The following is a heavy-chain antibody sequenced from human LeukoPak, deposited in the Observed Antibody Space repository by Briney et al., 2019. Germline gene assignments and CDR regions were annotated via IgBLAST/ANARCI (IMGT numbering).Heavy chain of an antibody. D-gene: IGHD3-3*01. CDR3: AKASPYDFWSGYPPSGDY. Sequence: PGGSLRLSCAASGFTFSSYAMSWVRQAPGKGLEWVSAISGSGGSTYYADSVKGRFTISRDNSKNTLYLQMNSLRAEDTAVHYCAKASPYDFWSGYPPSGDYWGQGTLVTVSS. CDR1: GFTFSSYA. J-gene: IGHJ4*02. CDR2: ISGSGGST. V-gene: IGHV3-23*01.